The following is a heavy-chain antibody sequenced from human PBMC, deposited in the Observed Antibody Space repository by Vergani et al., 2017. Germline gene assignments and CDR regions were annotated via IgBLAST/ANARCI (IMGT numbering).Heavy chain of an antibody. CDR3: ARDQIINSSLRSLGDAFDI. CDR1: GFTFSSYG. J-gene: IGHJ3*02. V-gene: IGHV3-30*19. D-gene: IGHD6-13*01. CDR2: ISYDGSNK. Sequence: QVQLVESGGGVVQPGRSLRLSCAASGFTFSSYGMHWVRQAPGKGLEWVAVISYDGSNKYYADSVKGRFTISRDNSKNTLYLQMNSLRSEDTAVYYCARDQIINSSLRSLGDAFDIWGQGTMVTVSS.